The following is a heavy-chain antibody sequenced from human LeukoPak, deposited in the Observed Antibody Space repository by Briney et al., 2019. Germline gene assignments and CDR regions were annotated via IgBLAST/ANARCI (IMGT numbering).Heavy chain of an antibody. V-gene: IGHV3-30*18. D-gene: IGHD3-9*01. Sequence: GGSLRLSCAASGFTFSSYGMHWVRQAPGKGLEWVAVISYDGSSKYYADSVKGRFTISRDNSKNTLYLQMNSLRAEDTAVYYCAKDQDDILTGPDYYYGMDVWGQGTTVTVSS. J-gene: IGHJ6*02. CDR1: GFTFSSYG. CDR2: ISYDGSSK. CDR3: AKDQDDILTGPDYYYGMDV.